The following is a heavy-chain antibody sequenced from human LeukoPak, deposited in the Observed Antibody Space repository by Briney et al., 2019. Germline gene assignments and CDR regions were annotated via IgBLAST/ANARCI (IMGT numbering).Heavy chain of an antibody. CDR3: ARYSHDYSNHGGLAGIDY. V-gene: IGHV4-34*01. J-gene: IGHJ4*02. CDR2: INHSGST. Sequence: SETLSLTCAVYGGSFSGYYWSWIRQPPGKGLEWIGEINHSGSTNYNPSLKSRVTISVDTSKNQFSLKLSSVTAADTAVYYCARYSHDYSNHGGLAGIDYWGQGTLVTVSS. D-gene: IGHD4-11*01. CDR1: GGSFSGYY.